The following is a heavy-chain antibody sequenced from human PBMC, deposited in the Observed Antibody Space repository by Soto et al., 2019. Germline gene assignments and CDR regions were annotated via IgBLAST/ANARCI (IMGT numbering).Heavy chain of an antibody. CDR3: AREGSWLGGAFDI. Sequence: EVPLVESGGGLVQPGGSLRLSCAASGFTFCSYWMHWVRQAPGKGLVWVSRINSDGSSTSYADSVKGRFTISRDNAKNTLYLQMNSLRAEDTAVYYCAREGSWLGGAFDIWGQGTMVTVSS. CDR1: GFTFCSYW. V-gene: IGHV3-74*01. J-gene: IGHJ3*02. D-gene: IGHD6-19*01. CDR2: INSDGSST.